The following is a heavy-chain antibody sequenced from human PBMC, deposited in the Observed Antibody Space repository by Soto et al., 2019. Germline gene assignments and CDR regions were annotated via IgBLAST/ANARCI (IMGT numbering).Heavy chain of an antibody. J-gene: IGHJ3*02. CDR1: GFTFSSYG. D-gene: IGHD3-22*01. V-gene: IGHV3-30*18. Sequence: QVPLVESGGGVVQPGRSLRLSCAASGFTFSSYGMHWVRQAPGKGLEWVAVISYDGSNKYYADSVKGRFTISRDNSKNTLYLQMNSLRAEDTAVYYCAKDRGYYYDDLPDAFDIWGQGTMVTVSS. CDR3: AKDRGYYYDDLPDAFDI. CDR2: ISYDGSNK.